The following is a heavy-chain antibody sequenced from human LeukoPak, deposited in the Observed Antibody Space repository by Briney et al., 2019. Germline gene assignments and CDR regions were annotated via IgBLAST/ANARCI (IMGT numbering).Heavy chain of an antibody. CDR3: ARDFGSSGYFDSYYFDY. J-gene: IGHJ4*02. V-gene: IGHV1-46*04. CDR1: GYTFTSYY. CDR2: INPSGGST. Sequence: ASVKVSCKASGYTFTSYYMHWVRQAPGQGLEWMGIINPSGGSTSYADSVKGRFTISRDNAKNTLYLQMNSLRAEDTAVYYCARDFGSSGYFDSYYFDYWGQGTLVTVSS. D-gene: IGHD3-22*01.